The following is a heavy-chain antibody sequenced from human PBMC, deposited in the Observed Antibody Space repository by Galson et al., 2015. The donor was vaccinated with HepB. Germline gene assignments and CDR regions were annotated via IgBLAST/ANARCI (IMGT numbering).Heavy chain of an antibody. Sequence: SVKVSCKAPGGTFSSHAISWVRQAPGQGLEWMGGIFAMFGTAHYAERFQGRVTITADASTSTTYMEVSSLRSEDTAVYYCARGRTIFGVGPNNNWFDPWGQGTRVTVSS. J-gene: IGHJ5*02. CDR3: ARGRTIFGVGPNNNWFDP. CDR2: IFAMFGTA. V-gene: IGHV1-69*13. D-gene: IGHD3-3*01. CDR1: GGTFSSHA.